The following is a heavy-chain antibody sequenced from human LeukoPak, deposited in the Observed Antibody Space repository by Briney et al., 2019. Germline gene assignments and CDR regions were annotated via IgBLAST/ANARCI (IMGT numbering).Heavy chain of an antibody. CDR1: GGSFSGYY. J-gene: IGHJ6*03. CDR3: AREGHSGYDQTRHYYYYYMDV. CDR2: INHSGST. D-gene: IGHD5-12*01. V-gene: IGHV4-34*01. Sequence: PSETLSLTCAVYGGSFSGYYWSWIRQPPGKGLEWIGEINHSGSTNYNPSLKSRVTISVDTSKNQFSLKLSSVTAADTAVYYCAREGHSGYDQTRHYYYYYMDVWGKGTTVTVSS.